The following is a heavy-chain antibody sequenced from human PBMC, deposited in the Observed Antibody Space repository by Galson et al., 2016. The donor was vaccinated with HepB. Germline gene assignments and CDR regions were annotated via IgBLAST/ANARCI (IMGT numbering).Heavy chain of an antibody. J-gene: IGHJ4*02. CDR1: VGSISRSSYY. D-gene: IGHD3-10*01. CDR3: ARRVADDSGKWMFYFDY. V-gene: IGHV4-39*01. CDR2: KYYSGST. Sequence: SETLSLTCTVSVGSISRSSYYWGWIRQPPGKGLEWIGSKYYSGSTYFNPSLESRVTISVDTSKNQFSLKLSSVTAADTAVYYCARRVADDSGKWMFYFDYWGRGTLVTVSS.